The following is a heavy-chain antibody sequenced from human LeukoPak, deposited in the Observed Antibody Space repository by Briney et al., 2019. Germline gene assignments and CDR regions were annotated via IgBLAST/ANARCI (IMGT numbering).Heavy chain of an antibody. Sequence: GGSLRLSCAASGFTFSSYAMHWVRQAPGKGLEWVAVMSYDGSNKYYADSVKGRFTISRDNSKNTLYLQMNSLRAEDTAVYYCARDSMHPAYCGGDCYGSYYYGMDVWGQGTTVTVSS. V-gene: IGHV3-30-3*01. CDR3: ARDSMHPAYCGGDCYGSYYYGMDV. CDR2: MSYDGSNK. J-gene: IGHJ6*02. D-gene: IGHD2-21*02. CDR1: GFTFSSYA.